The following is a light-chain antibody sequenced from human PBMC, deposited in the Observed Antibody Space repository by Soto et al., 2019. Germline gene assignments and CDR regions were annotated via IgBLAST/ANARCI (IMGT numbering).Light chain of an antibody. V-gene: IGKV1-39*01. CDR2: GAS. J-gene: IGKJ1*01. Sequence: DIRLTQSPSSLSASVGDRVTISCRASQSISTYLMWYHQKPGKAPNLLIYGASGLQNGVPSRFAGSGSGTEFTLTITGLQPEDFGTYYCQQSSITPRSFGQGTK. CDR1: QSISTY. CDR3: QQSSITPRS.